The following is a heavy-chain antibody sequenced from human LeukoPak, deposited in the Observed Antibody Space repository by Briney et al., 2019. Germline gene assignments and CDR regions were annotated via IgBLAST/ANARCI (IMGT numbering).Heavy chain of an antibody. CDR2: IIAGNGNT. J-gene: IGHJ4*02. Sequence: ASVKASCKASGYTFTTYPMHWVRQAPGQGLEWMGWIIAGNGNTKYSQKFQGRVSFTRDTSASTAYMELSSLRSEDTAIYYCAREWELTMAAPGYWGQGTLVTVSS. V-gene: IGHV1-3*01. D-gene: IGHD1-26*01. CDR1: GYTFTTYP. CDR3: AREWELTMAAPGY.